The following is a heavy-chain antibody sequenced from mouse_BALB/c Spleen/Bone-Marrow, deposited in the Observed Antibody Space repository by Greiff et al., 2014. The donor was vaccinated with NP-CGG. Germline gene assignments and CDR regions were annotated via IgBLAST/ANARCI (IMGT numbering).Heavy chain of an antibody. Sequence: DVKLVESGPDLVKPSQSLSLTCTVTGYSITSGYSWHWIRQFPGNKLEWMGYIHYSGTTNYNPSLKSRISITRDTSKNQFFLQLNSVTSDGTATYYCARQNDGYLYYAMDYWGQGTSVTVSS. V-gene: IGHV3-1*02. D-gene: IGHD2-3*01. CDR2: IHYSGTT. J-gene: IGHJ4*01. CDR3: ARQNDGYLYYAMDY. CDR1: GYSITSGYS.